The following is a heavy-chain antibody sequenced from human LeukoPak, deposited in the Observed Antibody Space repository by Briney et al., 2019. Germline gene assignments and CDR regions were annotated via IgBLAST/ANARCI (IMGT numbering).Heavy chain of an antibody. Sequence: SETLSLTCAVYGGSFSGYYWSWIRQPPGKGLEWIGEINHSGSTNYNPSLKSRVTISVDTSKNQFSLKLSSVTAADTAVYYCAREQRGHYYYYYMDVWGKGTTVTVSS. CDR2: INHSGST. J-gene: IGHJ6*03. CDR3: AREQRGHYYYYYMDV. D-gene: IGHD6-25*01. CDR1: GGSFSGYY. V-gene: IGHV4-34*01.